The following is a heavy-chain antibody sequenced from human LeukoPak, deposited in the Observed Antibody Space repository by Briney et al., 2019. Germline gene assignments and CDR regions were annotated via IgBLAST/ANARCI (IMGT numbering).Heavy chain of an antibody. Sequence: GGSLRLSCAASGFTFSDYYINWIRQAPGKGLEWVSHISSSTGETNYADSVKGRFTISRDNTKNSLYLQMNSLRAEDTAVYYCARDAADYNDTSGYYDGFDIWGQGTMVTVSS. J-gene: IGHJ3*02. CDR3: ARDAADYNDTSGYYDGFDI. V-gene: IGHV3-11*05. CDR2: ISSSTGET. D-gene: IGHD3-22*01. CDR1: GFTFSDYY.